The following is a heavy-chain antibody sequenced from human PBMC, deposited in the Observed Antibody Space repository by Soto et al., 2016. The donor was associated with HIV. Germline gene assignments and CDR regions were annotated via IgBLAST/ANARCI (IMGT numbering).Heavy chain of an antibody. V-gene: IGHV1-2*02. D-gene: IGHD3-10*01. Sequence: QVQLVQSGAEVKKPGASVKVSCKASGYTFTGYYMHWVRQAPGQGLEWMGWINPNSGGTNYAQKFQGRVTMTRDTSISTAYMELSRLRSDDTAVYYCARDAKMRLGSGSQGVDYWGQGTLVTVSS. CDR2: INPNSGGT. CDR1: GYTFTGYY. CDR3: ARDAKMRLGSGSQGVDY. J-gene: IGHJ4*02.